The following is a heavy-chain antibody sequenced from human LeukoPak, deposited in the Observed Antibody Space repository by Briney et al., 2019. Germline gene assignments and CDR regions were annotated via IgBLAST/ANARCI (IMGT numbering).Heavy chain of an antibody. V-gene: IGHV4-59*01. CDR1: GGSFSGYY. J-gene: IGHJ4*02. Sequence: SETLSLTCAVYGGSFSGYYWSWIRRSPGKGLEWIAYVYYSGSTNYNPSLKSRVTISVDTSKNQFSLKLSSVTAADTAVYYCARSAMIARSLWNYWGQGTLVTVSS. D-gene: IGHD3-22*01. CDR3: ARSAMIARSLWNY. CDR2: VYYSGST.